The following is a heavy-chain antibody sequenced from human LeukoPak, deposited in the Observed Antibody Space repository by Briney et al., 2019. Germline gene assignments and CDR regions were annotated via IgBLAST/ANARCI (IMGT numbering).Heavy chain of an antibody. J-gene: IGHJ4*02. D-gene: IGHD2/OR15-2a*01. CDR2: ISSSGSTI. CDR3: ARGDTLWLSFDY. Sequence: GGSLRLSCAASGFTFSSYSMNWVRQAPGKGLEWVSYISSSGSTIYYADSVKGRFTISRDNAKNSLYLQMNSLRVEDTAVYYCARGDTLWLSFDYWGQGTLVTVSS. V-gene: IGHV3-48*04. CDR1: GFTFSSYS.